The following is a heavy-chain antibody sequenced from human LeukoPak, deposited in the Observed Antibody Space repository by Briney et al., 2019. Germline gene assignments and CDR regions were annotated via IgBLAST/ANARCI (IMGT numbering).Heavy chain of an antibody. Sequence: SVKVSCKASGGTFRSFAISWVRQAPGQGLEWMGGIIPIFRTANYAQKFQGRVTITADESTSTAYMELSSLRSEDTAVYHCARALRYYSDSSGYAFDYWGQGTLVTVSS. CDR3: ARALRYYSDSSGYAFDY. CDR1: GGTFRSFA. V-gene: IGHV1-69*01. CDR2: IIPIFRTA. D-gene: IGHD3-22*01. J-gene: IGHJ4*02.